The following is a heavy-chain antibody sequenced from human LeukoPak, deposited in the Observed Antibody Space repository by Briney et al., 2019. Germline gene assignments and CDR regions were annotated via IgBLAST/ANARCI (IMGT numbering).Heavy chain of an antibody. J-gene: IGHJ4*02. CDR1: GFTFSSYA. CDR3: AKSGSYYGSGSYYNVYYFDY. D-gene: IGHD3-10*01. Sequence: GGSLRLSCAASGFTFSSYAMHWVRQAPGKGLEWVAVISYDGSNKYYADSVKGRFTISRDNSKNTLYLQMNSLRAEDTAVYYCAKSGSYYGSGSYYNVYYFDYWGQGTLVTVSS. V-gene: IGHV3-30*04. CDR2: ISYDGSNK.